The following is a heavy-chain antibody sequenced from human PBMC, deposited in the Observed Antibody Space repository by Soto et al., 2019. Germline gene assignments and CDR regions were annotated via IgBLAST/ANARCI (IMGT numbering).Heavy chain of an antibody. CDR2: ISYDGTDK. CDR1: GFTFSSYG. D-gene: IGHD5-18*01. J-gene: IGHJ6*02. V-gene: IGHV3-30*18. Sequence: QVQLVESGGGVVQPGRSLRLSCAASGFTFSSYGIHWVRQAPGKGLEWVALISYDGTDKYYADSVKGRFTISRDNSKNTLYLQMSSLGPEDTAVYYCVKERYAQLWLEDYGMDVWGQGTTVSVFS. CDR3: VKERYAQLWLEDYGMDV.